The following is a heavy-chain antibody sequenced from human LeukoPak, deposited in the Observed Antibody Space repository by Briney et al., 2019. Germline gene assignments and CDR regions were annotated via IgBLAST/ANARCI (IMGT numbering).Heavy chain of an antibody. CDR1: GITFSSNA. CDR3: AKTSGSSCYGGSDY. D-gene: IGHD3-22*01. V-gene: IGHV3-23*01. Sequence: GGSLRLSCPASGITFSSNAMSWVRQAPGKGLEWVSCVTGTGGSTYYAASVKGRFTISRDNSKNTLFLDMNSLRAEDTALYYCAKTSGSSCYGGSDYWGQGTLVTVSS. CDR2: VTGTGGST. J-gene: IGHJ4*02.